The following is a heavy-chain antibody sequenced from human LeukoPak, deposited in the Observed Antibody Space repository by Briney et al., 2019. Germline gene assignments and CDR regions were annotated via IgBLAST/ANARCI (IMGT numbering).Heavy chain of an antibody. J-gene: IGHJ4*02. V-gene: IGHV1-18*01. Sequence: GASVKVSCKASGYTFTSYGISWVRQAPGQGLEWMGWISAYNGNTNYAQKLQGRVTMTTDTSTSTAYMELRSLRSEDTAVYYCALNVGYSYGSRGPYDYWGQGTLVTVSS. CDR2: ISAYNGNT. D-gene: IGHD5-18*01. CDR1: GYTFTSYG. CDR3: ALNVGYSYGSRGPYDY.